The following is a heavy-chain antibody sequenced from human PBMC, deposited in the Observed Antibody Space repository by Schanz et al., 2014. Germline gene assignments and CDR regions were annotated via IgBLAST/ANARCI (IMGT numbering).Heavy chain of an antibody. CDR1: GYTLSAYS. D-gene: IGHD6-13*01. CDR3: ASSGAGYSSSWDFDY. V-gene: IGHV1-69*09. J-gene: IGHJ4*02. CDR2: IIPILGIA. Sequence: QVHLVQSGAEVKKPGSSVKVSCKASGYTLSAYSLHWVRQAPGQGLEWMGRIIPILGIANYAQKFQGRVTNTADKSTFTAYMDVSSLRSEDTAVYYCASSGAGYSSSWDFDYWGQGTLVTVSS.